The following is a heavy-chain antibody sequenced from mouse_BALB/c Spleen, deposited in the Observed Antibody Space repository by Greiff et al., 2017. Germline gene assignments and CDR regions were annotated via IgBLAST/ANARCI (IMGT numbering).Heavy chain of an antibody. D-gene: IGHD2-1*01. V-gene: IGHV5-6-4*01. CDR2: ISSGGSYT. J-gene: IGHJ3*01. Sequence: EVKLMESGGGLVKPGGSLKLSCAASGFTFSSYTMSWVRQTPEKRLEWVATISSGGSYTYYPDSVKGRFTISRDNAKNTLYLQMSSLKSEDTAMYYCTREGNHVFAYWGQGTLVTVSA. CDR3: TREGNHVFAY. CDR1: GFTFSSYT.